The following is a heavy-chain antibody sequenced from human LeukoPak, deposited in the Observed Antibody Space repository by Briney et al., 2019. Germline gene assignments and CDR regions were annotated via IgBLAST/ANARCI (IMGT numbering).Heavy chain of an antibody. CDR1: GGSFSGYY. J-gene: IGHJ3*02. Sequence: SETLSLTCAVYGGSFSGYYWSWIRQSPGKGLEWTGEINHSGSTNYNPSLKSRVTISVDTSKNQFSLKLSSVTAADTAVYHCARRGWVVGATEAFDIWGQGTMVTVSS. D-gene: IGHD1-26*01. V-gene: IGHV4-34*01. CDR3: ARRGWVVGATEAFDI. CDR2: INHSGST.